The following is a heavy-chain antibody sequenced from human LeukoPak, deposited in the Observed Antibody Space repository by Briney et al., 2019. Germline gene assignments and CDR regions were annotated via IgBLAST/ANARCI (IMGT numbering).Heavy chain of an antibody. J-gene: IGHJ5*02. CDR2: TYYRSTWYN. V-gene: IGHV6-1*01. CDR3: ARRLTQYDCFDP. CDR1: WDSDSSNSVI. D-gene: IGHD2-2*01. Sequence: SQTLSLTCAISWDSDSSNSVIWNWIRHSPSRGLEWLGRTYYRSTWYNDYAVSVRGRITVNPDTSKNQFSLHLNSVTPEDTAVYYCARRLTQYDCFDPWGQGILVTVSS.